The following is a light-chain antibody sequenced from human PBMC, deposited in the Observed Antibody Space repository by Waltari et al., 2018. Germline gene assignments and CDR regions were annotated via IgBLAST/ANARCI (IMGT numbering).Light chain of an antibody. CDR1: ALPKQY. CDR2: KDS. J-gene: IGLJ1*01. Sequence: SYELTQPPSVSVSPGQTARITCSGDALPKQYAYWYQQKPGQAPVLVIYKDSERPSGIPERFSGSCSGTTVTLTISGVQAEDEADYYCQSADSSGTYEVFGTGTKVTVL. V-gene: IGLV3-25*03. CDR3: QSADSSGTYEV.